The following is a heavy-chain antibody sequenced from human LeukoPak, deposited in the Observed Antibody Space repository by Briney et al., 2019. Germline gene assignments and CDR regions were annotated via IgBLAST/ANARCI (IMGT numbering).Heavy chain of an antibody. CDR2: IDPSSTYI. J-gene: IGHJ4*02. CDR1: GFTFSSYS. V-gene: IGHV3-21*01. CDR3: ARAIAVAGTATDY. Sequence: GGSLRLSCAASGFTFSSYSMNWVRQAPGKGLEWVSAIDPSSTYIYYADSVKGRFTISRDNAENSLYLQMNSLRVEDTAVYYCARAIAVAGTATDYWGQGTLVTVSS. D-gene: IGHD6-19*01.